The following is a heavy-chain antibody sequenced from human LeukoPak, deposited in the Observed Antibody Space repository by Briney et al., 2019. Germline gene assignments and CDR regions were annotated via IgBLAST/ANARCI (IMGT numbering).Heavy chain of an antibody. CDR2: IKRDESEK. CDR3: VRAMDV. Sequence: PGGSLRLSCAASGLTFSTYWMTWVRQAPGKGLEWVANIKRDESEKYYVDSVKGRFTISRDNAKSSLFLQMNSLRVEDTAVYYCVRAMDVWGQGTTVTVSS. J-gene: IGHJ6*02. CDR1: GLTFSTYW. V-gene: IGHV3-7*03.